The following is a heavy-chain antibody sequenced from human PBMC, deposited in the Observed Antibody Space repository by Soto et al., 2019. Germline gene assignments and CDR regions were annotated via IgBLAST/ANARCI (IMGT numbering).Heavy chain of an antibody. V-gene: IGHV5-51*01. CDR3: AREGRPDIVVVVAARDAFDI. J-gene: IGHJ3*02. Sequence: GESLKISCEASGYSFTFYWIGWVRQMPGKGLEWMGIIYPGDSDTRYNPSFEGQVTISADKSITTAYMELSSLRSEGTAVYYCAREGRPDIVVVVAARDAFDIWGQGTMVTVSS. CDR1: GYSFTFYW. CDR2: IYPGDSDT. D-gene: IGHD2-15*01.